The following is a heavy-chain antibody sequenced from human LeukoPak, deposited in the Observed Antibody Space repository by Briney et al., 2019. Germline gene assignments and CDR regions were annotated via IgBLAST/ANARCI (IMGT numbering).Heavy chain of an antibody. CDR1: GYTFTGYY. D-gene: IGHD3-22*01. J-gene: IGHJ4*02. V-gene: IGHV1-2*02. CDR3: ARDRDPLYYYDSSGYPD. CDR2: INPNSGGT. Sequence: GASVKVSCKASGYTFTGYYMHWVRQAPEQGLEWMGWINPNSGGTNYAQKFQGRVTMTRDTSISTAYMELSRLRSDDTAVYYCARDRDPLYYYDSSGYPDWGQGTLVTVSS.